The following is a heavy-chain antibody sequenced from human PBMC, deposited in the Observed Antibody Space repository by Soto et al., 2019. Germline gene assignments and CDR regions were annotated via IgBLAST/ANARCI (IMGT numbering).Heavy chain of an antibody. J-gene: IGHJ4*02. D-gene: IGHD2-2*01. Sequence: EVQLVESGGGLVQPGGSLRLSGAASGFTFSTYWLHWVRQAPGKGLVWVSRINSDGSSTSYADSVKGRFTISRDNAKNTVYLQMNSLRAEDTAVYYCARAAHPIVVVPAAIDYWGQGTLVTVSS. V-gene: IGHV3-74*01. CDR1: GFTFSTYW. CDR3: ARAAHPIVVVPAAIDY. CDR2: INSDGSST.